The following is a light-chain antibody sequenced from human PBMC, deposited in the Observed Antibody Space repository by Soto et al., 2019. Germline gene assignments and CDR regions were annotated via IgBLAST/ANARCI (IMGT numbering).Light chain of an antibody. J-gene: IGKJ1*01. CDR2: DAS. V-gene: IGKV1-5*01. Sequence: TQSPATLSLSAGKRATLSCRASQSVSGWLAWYQQKTGEAPKLLIYDASALPRGVPSRFSGSGSGTKFNLTIASLQTDDFATYYCQQYETFSGTFGPGTKVDIK. CDR3: QQYETFSGT. CDR1: QSVSGW.